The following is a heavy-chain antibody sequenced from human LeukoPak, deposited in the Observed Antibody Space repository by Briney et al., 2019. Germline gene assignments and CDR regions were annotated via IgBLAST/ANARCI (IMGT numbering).Heavy chain of an antibody. D-gene: IGHD6-6*01. CDR3: ARGGPWSSDAFDI. CDR2: IYSGGST. J-gene: IGHJ3*02. V-gene: IGHV3-53*01. CDR1: GFTVSSNY. Sequence: GGSLRLSCAASGFTVSSNYMSWVRQAPGKGLEWVSVIYSGGSTYYADSVKGRFTISRDNSKNTLYLQMNSLRAEDTAVYYCARGGPWSSDAFDIWGQGTMVTVSS.